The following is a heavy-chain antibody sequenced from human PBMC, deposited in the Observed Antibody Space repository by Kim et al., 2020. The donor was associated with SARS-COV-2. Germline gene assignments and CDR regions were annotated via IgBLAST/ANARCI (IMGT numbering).Heavy chain of an antibody. CDR3: ASHGSGMNGGWFDP. Sequence: SETLSLTCTVSGGSISSYYWSWIRQPPGKGLEWIGYIYYSGSTNYNPSLKSRVTISVDTSKNQFSLKLSSVTAADTAVYYCASHGSGMNGGWFDPWGQGTLVTVSS. D-gene: IGHD3-10*01. V-gene: IGHV4-59*13. J-gene: IGHJ5*02. CDR1: GGSISSYY. CDR2: IYYSGST.